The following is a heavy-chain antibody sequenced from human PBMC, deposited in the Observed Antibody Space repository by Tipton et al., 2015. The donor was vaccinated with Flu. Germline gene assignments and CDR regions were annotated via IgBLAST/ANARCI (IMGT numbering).Heavy chain of an antibody. CDR3: ARPRPTPY. Sequence: VQLVQSGAEVKKPGESLRITCKGSGYSFTSYYITWVRQMAGRGLEWMGIIYPGDSYTKYSPSFQGQVTISADKSIYTAYLQWSSLQASDTAIYYCARPRPTPYWGQGTLVTVSS. CDR1: GYSFTSYY. V-gene: IGHV5-51*01. CDR2: IYPGDSYT. J-gene: IGHJ4*02.